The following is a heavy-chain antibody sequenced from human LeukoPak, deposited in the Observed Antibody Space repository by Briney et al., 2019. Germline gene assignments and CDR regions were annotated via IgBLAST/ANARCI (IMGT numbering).Heavy chain of an antibody. V-gene: IGHV3-11*01. J-gene: IGHJ4*02. Sequence: PGGSLRLSCAASGFTFSDYYMSWISQAPGKGLEWVSYISSSGSTIYYADSVKGRFTISRDNAKNSLYLQMNSLRAEYTAVYYCARDSTEAPPFDYWGQGTLVTVSS. CDR3: ARDSTEAPPFDY. CDR1: GFTFSDYY. CDR2: ISSSGSTI.